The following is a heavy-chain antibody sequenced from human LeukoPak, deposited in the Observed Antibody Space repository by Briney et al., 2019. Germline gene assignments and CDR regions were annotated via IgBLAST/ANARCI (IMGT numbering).Heavy chain of an antibody. CDR1: GFTFSGSA. J-gene: IGHJ6*02. D-gene: IGHD5-18*01. V-gene: IGHV3-73*01. Sequence: GGSLRLSCAASGFTFSGSAMHWVRQASGKGLEWVGRIRSKANSYATAYAASVKGRFTISRDDSKNTAYLQMDSLKTEDTAVYYCTRHSGYSYGSDYYGMDVWGQGTTVTVSS. CDR3: TRHSGYSYGSDYYGMDV. CDR2: IRSKANSYAT.